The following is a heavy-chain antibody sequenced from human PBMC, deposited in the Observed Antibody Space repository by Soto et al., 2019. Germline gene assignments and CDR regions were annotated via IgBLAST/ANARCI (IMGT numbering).Heavy chain of an antibody. J-gene: IGHJ4*02. CDR3: AKGYCSGGACWNFDS. CDR1: GFTFSSNA. CDR2: IRTGGGST. V-gene: IGHV3-23*01. D-gene: IGHD2-15*01. Sequence: GGSLRLSCAASGFTFSSNAMTWVRQAPGKGLEWVSSIRTGGGSTNYADSVKGRFTISRDNSKNTLSLQMNSLTAEDTAVYYCAKGYCSGGACWNFDSWGQGTLVTVSS.